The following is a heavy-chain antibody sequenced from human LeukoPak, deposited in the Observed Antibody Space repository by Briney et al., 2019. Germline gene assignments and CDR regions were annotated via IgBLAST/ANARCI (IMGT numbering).Heavy chain of an antibody. D-gene: IGHD1-26*01. Sequence: GGSLRLSCAASGFTVSSNYMSWVRQAPGKGLEWVSVIYSGGDTYYADSVKGRFTISRDNSKNTLFLQMNSLRAEATAVYYCARGRVGATDFDYWGQGTLVTVSS. CDR3: ARGRVGATDFDY. CDR1: GFTVSSNY. J-gene: IGHJ4*02. V-gene: IGHV3-53*01. CDR2: IYSGGDT.